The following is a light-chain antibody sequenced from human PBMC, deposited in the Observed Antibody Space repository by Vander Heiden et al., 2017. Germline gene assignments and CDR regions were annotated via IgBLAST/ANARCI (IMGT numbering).Light chain of an antibody. CDR2: DNN. Sequence: QSVLTQPPPVSAAPGQKVTISCSGSSSNIGNNYVSWYQQLPGTAPKLLIYDNNNRPSGIPDRFSGSKSGTSATLGITGLQTGDEADYYCGTWDSSLSAVVFGGGTKLTVL. CDR1: SSNIGNNY. CDR3: GTWDSSLSAVV. V-gene: IGLV1-51*01. J-gene: IGLJ3*02.